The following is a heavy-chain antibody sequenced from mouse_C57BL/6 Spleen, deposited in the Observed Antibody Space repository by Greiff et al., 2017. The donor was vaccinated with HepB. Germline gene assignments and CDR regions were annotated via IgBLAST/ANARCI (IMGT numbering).Heavy chain of an antibody. CDR1: GYAFTNYL. CDR2: INPGSGGT. V-gene: IGHV1-54*01. Sequence: QVHVKQSGAELVRPGTSVKVSCKASGYAFTNYLIEWVKQRPGQGLEWIGVINPGSGGTNYNEKFKGKATLTADKSSSTAYMQLSSLTSEDSAVYFCARRRYYGSQAWFAYWGQGTLVTVSA. CDR3: ARRRYYGSQAWFAY. J-gene: IGHJ3*01. D-gene: IGHD1-1*01.